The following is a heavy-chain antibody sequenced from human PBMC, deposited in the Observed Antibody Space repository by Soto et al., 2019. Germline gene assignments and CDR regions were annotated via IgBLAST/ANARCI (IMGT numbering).Heavy chain of an antibody. V-gene: IGHV1-3*04. CDR3: ASGNCGYICYHDY. J-gene: IGHJ4*02. Sequence: ASVKLSCKPSGYAFTSYVLYWVRQAPGQRLEWMGWINTGNGNTKYSQKFQGRVTITRDTSASTAYMELSSLTSEDTAVYYCASGNCGYICYHDYWGQGTLVTVSS. D-gene: IGHD5-12*01. CDR1: GYAFTSYV. CDR2: INTGNGNT.